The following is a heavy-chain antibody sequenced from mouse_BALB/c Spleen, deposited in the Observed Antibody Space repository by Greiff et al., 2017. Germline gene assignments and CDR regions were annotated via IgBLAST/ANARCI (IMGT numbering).Heavy chain of an antibody. CDR2: ISNGGGST. Sequence: EVKLVESGGGLVQPGGSLKLSCAASGFTFSSYTMSWVRQTPEKRLEWVAYISNGGGSTYYPDTVKGRFTISRDNAKNTLYLQMSSLKSEDTAMYYCARSGTRAMDYWGQGTSVTVSS. CDR3: ARSGTRAMDY. V-gene: IGHV5-12-2*01. CDR1: GFTFSSYT. J-gene: IGHJ4*01. D-gene: IGHD3-3*01.